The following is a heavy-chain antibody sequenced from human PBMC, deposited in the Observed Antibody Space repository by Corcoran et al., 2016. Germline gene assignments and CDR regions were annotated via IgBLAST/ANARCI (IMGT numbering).Heavy chain of an antibody. D-gene: IGHD3-10*01. CDR1: GFTFSNAW. V-gene: IGHV3-15*07. CDR2: IKSKTDGGTT. J-gene: IGHJ4*02. Sequence: EVQLVESGGGLVKPGGSLRLSCAASGFTFSNAWMNWVRQAPGKGLEWVGRIKSKTDGGTTDYAAPVKGRFTISRDDSKNTLYLQMNSLKTEDTAVYYCTTYPMVGGVSSRIDYWGQGTLVTVSS. CDR3: TTYPMVGGVSSRIDY.